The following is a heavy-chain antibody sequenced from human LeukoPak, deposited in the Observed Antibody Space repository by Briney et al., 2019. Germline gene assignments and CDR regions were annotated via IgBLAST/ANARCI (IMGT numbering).Heavy chain of an antibody. J-gene: IGHJ5*02. V-gene: IGHV1-18*01. CDR3: ARDMRITIVRGVINWFDP. D-gene: IGHD3-10*01. CDR2: ISAYNGNT. Sequence: GASVKVSCKASGYTFTSYGISWVRQAHGQGIEWMGWISAYNGNTIYAKKLKGRVTMTTDTSTSTAYMELRSLRSDDTAVYYCARDMRITIVRGVINWFDPWGQGTLVTVSS. CDR1: GYTFTSYG.